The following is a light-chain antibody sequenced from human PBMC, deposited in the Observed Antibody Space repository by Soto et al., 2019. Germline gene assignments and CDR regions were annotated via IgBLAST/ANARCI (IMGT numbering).Light chain of an antibody. J-gene: IGKJ1*01. V-gene: IGKV1-5*01. Sequence: DIQMTQSPSTLSASVGDRVTITCRASQSISTWLDWYQQKPGKAPKLLIYDASSLESGVPSRFSGSGSGTEFTLTISSLQPDDFATYYCQQYNAYWTFGQGTKV. CDR2: DAS. CDR1: QSISTW. CDR3: QQYNAYWT.